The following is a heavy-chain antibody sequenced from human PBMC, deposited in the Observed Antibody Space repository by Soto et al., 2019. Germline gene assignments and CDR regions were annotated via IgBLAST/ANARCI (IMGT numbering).Heavy chain of an antibody. CDR3: ARHRRNIVATIWVPALRPNWFYP. Sequence: SETLSLTCTVSGGSISSSSYYWGWIRQPPGKGLEWIGSIYYSGSTYYNPSLKSRVTISVDTSKNQFSLKLSSVTAADTAVYYCARHRRNIVATIWVPALRPNWFYPRGQGTLVTVSS. CDR2: IYYSGST. J-gene: IGHJ5*02. V-gene: IGHV4-39*01. D-gene: IGHD5-12*01. CDR1: GGSISSSSYY.